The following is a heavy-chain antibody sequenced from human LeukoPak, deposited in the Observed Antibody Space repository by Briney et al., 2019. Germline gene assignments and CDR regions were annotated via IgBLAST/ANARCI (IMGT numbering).Heavy chain of an antibody. J-gene: IGHJ4*02. CDR1: GGSISSYY. CDR3: ATVVAATYHFDY. D-gene: IGHD2-15*01. V-gene: IGHV4-34*01. Sequence: SETLSLTCTVSGGSISSYYWSWIRQPPGKGLEWIGEINHSGSTNYNPSLKSRVTISVDTSKNQFSLKPSSVTAADTAVYYCATVVAATYHFDYWGQGTLVTVSS. CDR2: INHSGST.